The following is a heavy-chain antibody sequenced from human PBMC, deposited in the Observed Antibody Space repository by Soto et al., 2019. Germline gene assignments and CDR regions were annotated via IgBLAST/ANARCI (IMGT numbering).Heavy chain of an antibody. J-gene: IGHJ4*02. V-gene: IGHV1-69*02. CDR2: IIPVLGVA. CDR1: GGTLNSYT. Sequence: QVQLVQSGAEVKKPGSSVKVSCKASGGTLNSYTINWVRQAPGHGPEWLGRIIPVLGVANYAQTFQGRVTITADKSTSTVYMELTSLRSAETDVYYCARSSVAAAGTLGNWGPGTLVTVSS. CDR3: ARSSVAAAGTLGN. D-gene: IGHD6-13*01.